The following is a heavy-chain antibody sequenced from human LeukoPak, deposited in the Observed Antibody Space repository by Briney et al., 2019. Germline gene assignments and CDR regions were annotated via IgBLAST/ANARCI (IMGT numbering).Heavy chain of an antibody. J-gene: IGHJ6*02. CDR2: IYTSGST. D-gene: IGHD6-13*01. Sequence: SETLSLTCPVSGGSISSYYWSWIRQPAGKGLEWIGRIYTSGSTNYNPSLKTRVTMSVETSKNQFSLKLSSVTAADTAVYYCARDKASSSWQNYYYYGMDVWGQGTTVTVSS. CDR1: GGSISSYY. CDR3: ARDKASSSWQNYYYYGMDV. V-gene: IGHV4-4*07.